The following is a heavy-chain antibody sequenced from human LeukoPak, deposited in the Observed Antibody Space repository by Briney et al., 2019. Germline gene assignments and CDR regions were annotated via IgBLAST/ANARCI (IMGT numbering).Heavy chain of an antibody. J-gene: IGHJ4*02. CDR1: GFTFSSYS. CDR3: ARDYYDNSGYYRFDY. CDR2: ISSSSSYI. D-gene: IGHD3-22*01. V-gene: IGHV3-21*01. Sequence: PGGSLRLSCAASGFTFSSYSMNWVRQAPGKWLEWVSSISSSSSYIYYADSVKGRFTISRDNAKNSLYLQMNSLRAEDTAVYYCARDYYDNSGYYRFDYWGQGTLVTVSS.